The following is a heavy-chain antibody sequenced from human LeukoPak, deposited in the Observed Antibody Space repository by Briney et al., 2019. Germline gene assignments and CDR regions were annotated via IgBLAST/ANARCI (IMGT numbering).Heavy chain of an antibody. CDR1: GFTFSSYW. CDR3: AKGYSGCDFLGDYLPVYYYYMDV. J-gene: IGHJ6*03. CDR2: IKQDGSEK. V-gene: IGHV3-7*01. Sequence: GGSLRLSCAASGFTFSSYWMSWVRQAPGKGLEWVANIKQDGSEKYYVDSVKGRFTISRDNAKNSLYLQMNSLRAEDTAVYYCAKGYSGCDFLGDYLPVYYYYMDVWGKGTTVTISS. D-gene: IGHD5-12*01.